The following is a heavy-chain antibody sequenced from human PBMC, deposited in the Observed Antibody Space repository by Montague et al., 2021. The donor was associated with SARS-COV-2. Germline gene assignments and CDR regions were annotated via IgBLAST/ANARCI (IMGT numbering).Heavy chain of an antibody. CDR3: ARGAGRGSGYGIYYYYYYGMDV. V-gene: IGHV4-59*01. J-gene: IGHJ6*02. CDR2: IYYSGST. D-gene: IGHD5-12*01. CDR1: GGSISSYY. Sequence: SETLSLTCTVSGGSISSYYWSWIRQPPGKGLEWIGYIYYSGSTNYNPSLKSRVTISVDTSKNQFSLKLSSVTAADTAVYYCARGAGRGSGYGIYYYYYYGMDVWGQGTTVTVS.